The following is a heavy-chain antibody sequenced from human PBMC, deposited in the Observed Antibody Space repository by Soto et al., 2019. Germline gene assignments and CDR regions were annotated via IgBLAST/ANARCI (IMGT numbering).Heavy chain of an antibody. CDR3: ARVDILTGYHY. V-gene: IGHV4-30-4*01. D-gene: IGHD3-9*01. Sequence: SETLSLTCTGSGGAVSSGDFYWSWIRQPPGKGLEWIGYIYYTGSAYYSPSLKSRVTISLDTSKNQFSLNLTSVTAADTAVYFCARVDILTGYHYWGQGTQVTVS. CDR2: IYYTGSA. J-gene: IGHJ4*02. CDR1: GGAVSSGDFY.